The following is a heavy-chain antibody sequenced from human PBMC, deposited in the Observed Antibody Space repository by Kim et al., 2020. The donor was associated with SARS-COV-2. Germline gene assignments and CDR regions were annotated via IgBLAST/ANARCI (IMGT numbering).Heavy chain of an antibody. D-gene: IGHD3-16*01. CDR1: GFTFSSYE. CDR2: ISSSGSTI. CDR3: ARAKITFGQDYFDY. J-gene: IGHJ4*02. Sequence: GGSLRLSCAASGFTFSSYEMNWVRQAPGKGLEWVSYISSSGSTIYYADSVKGRFTISRDNAKNSLYLQMNSLRAEDTAVYYCARAKITFGQDYFDYWGQGTLVTVSS. V-gene: IGHV3-48*03.